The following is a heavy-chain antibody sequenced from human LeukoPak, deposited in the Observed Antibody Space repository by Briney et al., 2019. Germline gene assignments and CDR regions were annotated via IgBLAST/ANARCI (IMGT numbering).Heavy chain of an antibody. CDR1: GFTLSSYG. D-gene: IGHD4-23*01. CDR3: AKDSLRWSYFYYGMDV. Sequence: PGGSLRLSCAASGFTLSSYGMHWVRQAPGKGLEWEAVISYAGSNEYYVDSVKGRFTISRDNSKNTLYLQMNSLRAEDTAVYYCAKDSLRWSYFYYGMDVWGQGTTVTVSS. V-gene: IGHV3-30*18. CDR2: ISYAGSNE. J-gene: IGHJ6*02.